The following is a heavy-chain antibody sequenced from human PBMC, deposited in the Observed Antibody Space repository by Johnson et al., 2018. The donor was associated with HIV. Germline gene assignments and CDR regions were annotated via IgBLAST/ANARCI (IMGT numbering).Heavy chain of an antibody. D-gene: IGHD6-6*01. Sequence: QVLLVDSGGGVVQPGRSLRLSCAASGFTFSSYAMHWVRQAPGKGLEWVAVIWYDGSNKYYADSVKGRFTISRDNSKNTLYLQMNSLRAEDTAVYYCARDREQLVRYAFDFWGLGTRVTVSS. CDR3: ARDREQLVRYAFDF. J-gene: IGHJ3*01. CDR2: IWYDGSNK. V-gene: IGHV3-30*04. CDR1: GFTFSSYA.